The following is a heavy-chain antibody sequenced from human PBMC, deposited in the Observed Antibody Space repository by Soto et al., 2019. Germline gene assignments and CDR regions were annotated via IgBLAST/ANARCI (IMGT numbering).Heavy chain of an antibody. D-gene: IGHD3-22*01. CDR1: GGTFSSYA. CDR2: IIPIFGTA. V-gene: IGHV1-69*06. J-gene: IGHJ4*02. CDR3: ARDSGYYDSSGYYLPDY. Sequence: QVQLVQSGAEVKKPGSSVKVSCEASGGTFSSYAISWVRQAPGQGLEWMGGIIPIFGTANYAQKFQGRVTITADKSTSTAYMELSSLRSEDTAVYYCARDSGYYDSSGYYLPDYWGQGTLVTVSS.